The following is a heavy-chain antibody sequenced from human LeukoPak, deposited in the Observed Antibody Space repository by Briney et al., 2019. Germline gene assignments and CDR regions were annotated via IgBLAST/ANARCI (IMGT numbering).Heavy chain of an antibody. Sequence: SETPSLTCSVSGGSISSYYWSWIRQPAGKGLEWIGRIYTSGSTNYNPSLKSRVTMSVDTSKNQFSLKLSSVTAADTAIYYCAREFSGTSIAARVFDSWGQGTLVTVSS. V-gene: IGHV4-4*07. D-gene: IGHD6-6*01. CDR3: AREFSGTSIAARVFDS. CDR2: IYTSGST. J-gene: IGHJ4*02. CDR1: GGSISSYY.